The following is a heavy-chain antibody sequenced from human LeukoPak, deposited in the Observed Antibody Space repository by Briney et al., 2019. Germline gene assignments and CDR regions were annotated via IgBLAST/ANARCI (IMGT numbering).Heavy chain of an antibody. J-gene: IGHJ5*02. Sequence: GGSLRLSCAASGFTFSDYYMSWIRQAPGKGLEGVSYISSSGSTIHYADSVKGRFTISRDNAKNSLYLQMNSLRAEDTAVYYCASSPRTRYFPPAGTWGQGTLVTVSS. CDR1: GFTFSDYY. V-gene: IGHV3-11*01. CDR2: ISSSGSTI. CDR3: ASSPRTRYFPPAGT. D-gene: IGHD3-9*01.